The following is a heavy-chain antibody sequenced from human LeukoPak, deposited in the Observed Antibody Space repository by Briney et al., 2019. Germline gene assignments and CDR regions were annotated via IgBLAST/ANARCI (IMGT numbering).Heavy chain of an antibody. CDR1: GFTFSSYA. CDR2: ISYDGSNK. Sequence: PGGSLRLSCAASGFTFSSYAMHWVRQAPGKGLEWVAVISYDGSNKYYADSVRGRFTISRDNSKNTLYLQMNSLRAEDTAVYYCARDLADGYCDYWGQGTLVTVSS. D-gene: IGHD3-3*02. V-gene: IGHV3-30*04. CDR3: ARDLADGYCDY. J-gene: IGHJ4*02.